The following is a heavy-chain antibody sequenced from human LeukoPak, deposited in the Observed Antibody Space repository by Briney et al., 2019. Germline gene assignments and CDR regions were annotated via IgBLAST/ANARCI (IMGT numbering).Heavy chain of an antibody. D-gene: IGHD3-10*01. J-gene: IGHJ6*03. CDR2: IKEDGSEK. V-gene: IGHV3-7*01. CDR1: GFTFSSYW. CDR3: ARDYYRRKWFGEKIRGYDYYYMGV. Sequence: PGGSLRLSCAASGFTFSSYWMSWVRQAPGKGLEWVANIKEDGSEKNYVDSVKGRLTISRDNAKNSLYLQMNSLRAEDTAVYYCARDYYRRKWFGEKIRGYDYYYMGVWGKGTTVTISS.